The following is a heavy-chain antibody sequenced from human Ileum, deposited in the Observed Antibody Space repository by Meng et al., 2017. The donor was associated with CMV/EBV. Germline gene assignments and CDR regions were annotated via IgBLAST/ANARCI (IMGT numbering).Heavy chain of an antibody. J-gene: IGHJ4*02. V-gene: IGHV4-34*01. CDR2: INHSGST. D-gene: IGHD3-10*01. CDR1: GGSFSGYY. CDR3: ARGRSGSYNY. Sequence: LTCAVYGGSFSGYYWSWIRQPPGKGLEWIGEINHSGSTNYNPSLKSRVTISVDTSKNQFSLKLSSVTAADTAVYYCARGRSGSYNYWGQGTLVTVSS.